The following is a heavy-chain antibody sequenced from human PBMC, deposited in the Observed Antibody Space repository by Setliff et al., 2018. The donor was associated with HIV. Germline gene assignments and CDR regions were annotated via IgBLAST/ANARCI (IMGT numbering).Heavy chain of an antibody. V-gene: IGHV7-4-1*02. CDR1: GYTFNNYG. J-gene: IGHJ3*02. D-gene: IGHD3-10*01. CDR3: ARGGDRMQIWSRFPFDI. CDR2: INTNTGSP. Sequence: ASVKVSCKASGYTFNNYGLYWVRQAPGQGFEWMGWINTNTGSPTYAQGFTRRFVFSLDPSVRTAYLQITGLKAEDTAVYYCARGGDRMQIWSRFPFDIWGQGTMVTVSS.